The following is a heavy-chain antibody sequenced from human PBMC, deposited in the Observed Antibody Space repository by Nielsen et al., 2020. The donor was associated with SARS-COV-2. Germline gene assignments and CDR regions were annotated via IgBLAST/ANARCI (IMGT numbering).Heavy chain of an antibody. D-gene: IGHD1-26*01. Sequence: SETLSLTCTVSGGSISSYYWSWIRQPPGKGLEWIGYIYYSGSTNYNPSLKSRVTISVDKSKNQFSLKLSSVTAADTAVYYCARLTPRDSGSYWLYYYYGMDVWGQGTTVTVSS. CDR1: GGSISSYY. CDR2: IYYSGST. V-gene: IGHV4-59*12. J-gene: IGHJ6*02. CDR3: ARLTPRDSGSYWLYYYYGMDV.